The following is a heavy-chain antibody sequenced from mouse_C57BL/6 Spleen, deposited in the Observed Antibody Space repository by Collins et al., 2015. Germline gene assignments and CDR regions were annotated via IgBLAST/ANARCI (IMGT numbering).Heavy chain of an antibody. V-gene: IGHV1-55*01. D-gene: IGHD2-5*01. Sequence: QVQLQQPGAELVKPGASVKMSCKASGYTFTSYWITWVKQRPGQGLEWIGDIYPGSGSTNYNEKFKSKATLTVDTSSSAAYMQLSSLTSEDSAVYYCARYSNYIYAMDYWGQGTSVTVSS. J-gene: IGHJ4*01. CDR1: GYTFTSYW. CDR3: ARYSNYIYAMDY. CDR2: IYPGSGST.